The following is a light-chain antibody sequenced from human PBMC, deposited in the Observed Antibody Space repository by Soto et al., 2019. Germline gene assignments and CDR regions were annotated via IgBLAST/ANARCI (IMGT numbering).Light chain of an antibody. CDR3: QHCDSYWT. CDR2: RAS. J-gene: IGKJ1*01. Sequence: DIQMTQSPSTLSASVGDRVTITCRASQSISTSLAWYRQKPGKDPKVLIYRASSLESGVPSRFRGSGSGTEFPLTISSLQPDDFATYYCQHCDSYWTCGQGTKVDIK. CDR1: QSISTS. V-gene: IGKV1-5*03.